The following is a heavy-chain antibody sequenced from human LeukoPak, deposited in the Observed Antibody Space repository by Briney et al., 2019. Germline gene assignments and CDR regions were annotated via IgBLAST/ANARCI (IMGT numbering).Heavy chain of an antibody. CDR3: GRSGYSSSWYQGDY. V-gene: IGHV5-51*01. CDR1: GYSFTSYW. CDR2: IYPGDSDT. D-gene: IGHD6-13*01. Sequence: GESRKFSCKASGYSFTSYWIGWVRQMPGKGLNWLGIIYPGDSDTRYSPSFQGQVTISADKSISTAFLQWSSLKASDTAMYYCGRSGYSSSWYQGDYWGQGTLVTVSS. J-gene: IGHJ4*02.